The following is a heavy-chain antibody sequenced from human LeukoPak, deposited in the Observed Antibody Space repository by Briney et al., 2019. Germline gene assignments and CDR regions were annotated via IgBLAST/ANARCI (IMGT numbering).Heavy chain of an antibody. J-gene: IGHJ6*03. CDR1: GGSFSGYY. V-gene: IGHV4-34*01. CDR2: INHSGST. CDR3: ARGVAKYYYYYMDV. Sequence: SETLSLTCAVYGGSFSGYYWSWIRQPPGKGLEWIGEINHSGSTNYNPSLESRVTISVDTSKNQFSLKLSSVTAADTAVYYCARGVAKYYYYYMDVWGKGTTVTVSS.